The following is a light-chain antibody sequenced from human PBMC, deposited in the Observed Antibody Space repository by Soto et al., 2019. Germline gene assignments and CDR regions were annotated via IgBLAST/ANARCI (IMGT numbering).Light chain of an antibody. V-gene: IGKV1-5*03. Sequence: DIQMTQSPSTLSGSVGDRVTITCRASQTISSWLAWYQQKPGKAPKLLIYKASTLKSGVPSRFSGGFSGTEFTLTISSLQPEDFATYYCQQLYRYPITFGQGTKVDIK. CDR2: KAS. CDR1: QTISSW. CDR3: QQLYRYPIT. J-gene: IGKJ1*01.